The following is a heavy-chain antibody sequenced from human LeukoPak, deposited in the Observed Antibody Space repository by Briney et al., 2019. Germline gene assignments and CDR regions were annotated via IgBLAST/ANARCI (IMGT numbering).Heavy chain of an antibody. Sequence: GGSLRLSCAASGFTFSSYGMHWVRQAPGKGLEWVSYISSSSSTIYYADSVKGRFTISRDNAKNSLYLQMNSLRDEDTAVYYCARDRHSGWRYYFDYWGQGTLVTVSS. D-gene: IGHD6-19*01. V-gene: IGHV3-48*02. CDR1: GFTFSSYG. CDR3: ARDRHSGWRYYFDY. CDR2: ISSSSSTI. J-gene: IGHJ4*02.